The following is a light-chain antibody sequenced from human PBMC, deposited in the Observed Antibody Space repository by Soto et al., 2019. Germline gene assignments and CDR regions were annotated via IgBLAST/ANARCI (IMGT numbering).Light chain of an antibody. CDR3: QQYGCSPPYT. V-gene: IGKV3-20*01. Sequence: EIVLTQSPGTLSLSPGERATLSCRASQGVSSSYLAWYQQKPGQAPRLLIYGASITATGTPDRFSGSGSGTDLTLTISRLEPQDYAVYYCQQYGCSPPYTFGQGTKLEIK. J-gene: IGKJ2*01. CDR2: GAS. CDR1: QGVSSSY.